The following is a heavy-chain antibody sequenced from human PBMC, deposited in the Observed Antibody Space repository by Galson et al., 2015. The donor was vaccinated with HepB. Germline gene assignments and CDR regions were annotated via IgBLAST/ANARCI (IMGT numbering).Heavy chain of an antibody. CDR2: IFWDGDQ. V-gene: IGHV2-5*02. J-gene: IGHJ4*02. CDR3: AHMDLGLTSFAY. D-gene: IGHD3/OR15-3a*01. Sequence: PALVKPTQTLTLTCTFSGFSLNSRGVGMGWIRQPPGKALEWLALIFWDGDQRYTPLLKSRLSVTKDTSQKQVVLKLTSVDPVDTATYYCAHMDLGLTSFAYWGQGTLVTVSA. CDR1: GFSLNSRGVG.